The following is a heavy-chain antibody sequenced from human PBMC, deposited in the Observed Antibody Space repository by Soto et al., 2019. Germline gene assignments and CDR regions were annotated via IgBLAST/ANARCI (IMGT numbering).Heavy chain of an antibody. J-gene: IGHJ6*04. V-gene: IGHV1-18*04. CDR2: ISAYNGNT. CDR1: GESITSHC. Sequence: TCADSGESITSHCISWVRRAPGPVLEWMGWISAYNGNTNYAQKLQGRVTMTTDTSTSTAYMELRSLRSDDTAVYYCASGSPYSSSTLHCYYVTACWGNGTTVTVS. D-gene: IGHD6-6*01. CDR3: ASGSPYSSSTLHCYYVTAC.